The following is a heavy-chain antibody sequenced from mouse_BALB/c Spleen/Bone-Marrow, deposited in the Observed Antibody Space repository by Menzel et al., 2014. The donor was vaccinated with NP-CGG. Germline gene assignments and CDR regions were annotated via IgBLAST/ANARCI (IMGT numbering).Heavy chain of an antibody. D-gene: IGHD2-14*01. V-gene: IGHV1S127*01. CDR2: IDPSDSYT. J-gene: IGHJ4*01. CDR1: GYTFTSYW. CDR3: TRGEVQAMAC. Sequence: AQLVESGAELVKPGASVKMSCKASGYTFTSYWMHWVKQRPGQGLEWIGGIDPSDSYTSYNQKFKGKATLTVDTSSSTAYIQLSSRTSEDSAVYYCTRGEVQAMACWCHGTSVTVPS.